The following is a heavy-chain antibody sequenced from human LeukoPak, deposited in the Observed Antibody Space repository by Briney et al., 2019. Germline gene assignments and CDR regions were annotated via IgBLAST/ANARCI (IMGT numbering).Heavy chain of an antibody. CDR2: IYHSGST. D-gene: IGHD5/OR15-5a*01. V-gene: IGHV4-38-2*02. CDR3: ASYLYDPDAFDI. Sequence: SETLSLTCTVSGYSISSGYYWGWIRQPPGKGLEWIGSIYHSGSTYYNPPLKSRVTISVDTSKNQFSLKLSSVTAADTAVYYCASYLYDPDAFDIWGQGTMVTVSS. J-gene: IGHJ3*02. CDR1: GYSISSGYY.